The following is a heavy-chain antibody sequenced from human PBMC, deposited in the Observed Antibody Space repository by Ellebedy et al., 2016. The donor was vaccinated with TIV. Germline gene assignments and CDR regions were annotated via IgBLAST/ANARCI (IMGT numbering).Heavy chain of an antibody. J-gene: IGHJ4*02. CDR1: GFTFSNFA. D-gene: IGHD3-22*01. CDR2: ISAGGDNT. V-gene: IGHV3-23*01. CDR3: AKGSSSGFNYDRVGFQY. Sequence: GGSLRLSCAASGFTFSNFAMHWVRQAPGKGLEWLSVISAGGDNTYNADSVKGRFTITRDNSKNTLFLQMKRLRTEDTAVYYCAKGSSSGFNYDRVGFQYWGQGTLVTVSS.